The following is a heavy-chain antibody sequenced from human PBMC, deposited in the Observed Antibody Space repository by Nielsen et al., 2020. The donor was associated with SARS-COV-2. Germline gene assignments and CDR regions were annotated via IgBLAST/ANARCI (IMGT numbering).Heavy chain of an antibody. D-gene: IGHD2-15*01. J-gene: IGHJ6*02. CDR2: TRNKDNSYTT. CDR1: GFTFSDYF. CDR3: AKDGGGAWATYYGLDV. Sequence: GGSLRLSCAASGFTFSDYFMDWVRQAPGKGLEWVGRTRNKDNSYTTEYAASVKGRFTISRDDSKNTLYLEMDSLRSEDTAVYFCAKDGGGAWATYYGLDVWGQGTTVTVSS. V-gene: IGHV3-72*01.